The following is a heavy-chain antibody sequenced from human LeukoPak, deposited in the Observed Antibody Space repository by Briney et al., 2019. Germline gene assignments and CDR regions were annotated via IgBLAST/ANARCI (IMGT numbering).Heavy chain of an antibody. CDR3: ARGRGQQWLEPFDP. J-gene: IGHJ5*02. D-gene: IGHD6-19*01. CDR1: GGSFSSYH. V-gene: IGHV4-59*13. CDR2: ISYIGNT. Sequence: PSETLSLTCTVSGGSFSSYHWSWIRQPPGKGLEWIGYISYIGNTNYNPSLKSRVTISIDTPKNQFSLKLTSATAADTAVYYCARGRGQQWLEPFDPWGQGTLVTVSS.